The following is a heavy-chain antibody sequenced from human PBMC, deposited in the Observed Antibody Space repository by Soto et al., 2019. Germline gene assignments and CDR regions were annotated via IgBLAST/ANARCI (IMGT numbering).Heavy chain of an antibody. V-gene: IGHV4-59*01. CDR1: GGSISSYY. Sequence: QVQLQESGPGLVKPSETLSLTCTVSGGSISSYYWSWIRQPPGKGLEWIGYIYYSGRTNYNPSLKSRVTISVDTSQHEFSLKLSSVTAADTAVYYCARGYCSSTICYIWDNWFDPWGQGTLVTVSS. CDR2: IYYSGRT. CDR3: ARGYCSSTICYIWDNWFDP. D-gene: IGHD2-2*02. J-gene: IGHJ5*02.